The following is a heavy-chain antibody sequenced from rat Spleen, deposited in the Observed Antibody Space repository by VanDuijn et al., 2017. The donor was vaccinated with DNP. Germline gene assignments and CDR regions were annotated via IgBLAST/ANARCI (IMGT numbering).Heavy chain of an antibody. D-gene: IGHD1-1*01. CDR2: IIYDGSST. CDR3: ATFITTVVFDY. J-gene: IGHJ2*01. Sequence: EVQLVESGGGLVQPGRSLKLSCAASRFSFSDYYMAWVRQAPKKGLEWVATIIYDGSSTYYGDSVKGRFTISRDNAKSTLYLQMDSLRSEDTATYYCATFITTVVFDYWGQGVMVTVSS. V-gene: IGHV5S10*01. CDR1: RFSFSDYY.